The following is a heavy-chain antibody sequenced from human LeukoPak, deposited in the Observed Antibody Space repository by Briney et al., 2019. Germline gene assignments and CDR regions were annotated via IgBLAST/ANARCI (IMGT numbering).Heavy chain of an antibody. CDR1: GYTFTGYY. Sequence: ASVKVSCKASGYTFTGYYMHWVRQAPGQGLEYVGWINPNSGDTNHAQNFQGRVTLTRDTSISTAYMELSSLRSDDSAVYYCAGEYCSGGTCRQGFDYWGQGTLVTVSS. CDR2: INPNSGDT. V-gene: IGHV1-2*02. J-gene: IGHJ4*02. CDR3: AGEYCSGGTCRQGFDY. D-gene: IGHD2-15*01.